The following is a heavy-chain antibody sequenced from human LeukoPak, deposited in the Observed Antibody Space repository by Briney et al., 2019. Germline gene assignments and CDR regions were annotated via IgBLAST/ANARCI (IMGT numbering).Heavy chain of an antibody. Sequence: SGGSLRPSCAASGFTFSNNGMTWVRQAPGKGLEWVSAIVASGDTYSADSVKGRFTISRDSSKNTVYLRMNTLRAEDTAVYYCLPYGSGSTWGQGTLVTVSS. D-gene: IGHD3-10*01. CDR3: LPYGSGST. V-gene: IGHV3-23*01. CDR1: GFTFSNNG. J-gene: IGHJ5*02. CDR2: IVASGDT.